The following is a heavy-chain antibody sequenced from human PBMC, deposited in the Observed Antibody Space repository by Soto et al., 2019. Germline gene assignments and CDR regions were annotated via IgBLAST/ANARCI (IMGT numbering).Heavy chain of an antibody. CDR3: ATRAAAGTLHY. Sequence: LRLSCAASGFTFSSYAMTWVRQAPGKGLEWVSAISGSGGSTYYAASVKGRFTISRDNSKNTLYVQMNSLRVEDTAVYYCATRAAAGTLHYWGQGTLVTVSS. V-gene: IGHV3-23*01. D-gene: IGHD6-13*01. J-gene: IGHJ4*02. CDR2: ISGSGGST. CDR1: GFTFSSYA.